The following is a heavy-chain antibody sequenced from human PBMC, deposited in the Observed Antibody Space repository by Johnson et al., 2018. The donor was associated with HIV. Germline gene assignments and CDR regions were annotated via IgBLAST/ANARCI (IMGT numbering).Heavy chain of an antibody. Sequence: VQLVESGGGLVQPGRSLRLSCTASGFTFGDYAMSWVRQAPGKGLEWVGFIRSIAYGGTTEYAASVKGRFTISRDDSKNTLYLQMNSLRAEDTAVYYCAKGRLVGARLCDAFDIWGQGTMVTVSS. V-gene: IGHV3-49*04. CDR1: GFTFGDYA. CDR2: IRSIAYGGTT. CDR3: AKGRLVGARLCDAFDI. J-gene: IGHJ3*02. D-gene: IGHD1-26*01.